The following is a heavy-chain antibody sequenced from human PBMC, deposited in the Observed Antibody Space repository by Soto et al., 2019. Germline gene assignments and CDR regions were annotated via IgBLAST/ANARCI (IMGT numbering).Heavy chain of an antibody. V-gene: IGHV3-30-3*01. J-gene: IGHJ4*02. Sequence: QVQLVESGGGVVQPGRSLRLSCAASGFTFTNFAMHWVRQAPGKGLEWMAVISSDVVNKYYAESVKGRFTISRDNSKNTLYLQMNSLRTEDTAVYYCARGGAWTPEGLGYWGQGTLVTVSS. CDR2: ISSDVVNK. D-gene: IGHD2-15*01. CDR1: GFTFTNFA. CDR3: ARGGAWTPEGLGY.